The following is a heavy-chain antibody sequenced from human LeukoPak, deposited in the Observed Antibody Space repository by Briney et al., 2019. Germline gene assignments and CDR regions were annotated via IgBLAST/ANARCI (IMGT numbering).Heavy chain of an antibody. Sequence: SETLSLTCAVSGGSISSSNWWCLVRPPPGKGLEWIGSIYHSRSTYYNPSLKSRVTISVDTSKNQFYLKLSTVSAADTAVYYCARAPGSLCLLSWVDHWGQGTLVTVSS. CDR3: ARAPGSLCLLSWVDH. V-gene: IGHV4-4*02. D-gene: IGHD3-22*01. J-gene: IGHJ5*02. CDR2: IYHSRST. CDR1: GGSISSSNW.